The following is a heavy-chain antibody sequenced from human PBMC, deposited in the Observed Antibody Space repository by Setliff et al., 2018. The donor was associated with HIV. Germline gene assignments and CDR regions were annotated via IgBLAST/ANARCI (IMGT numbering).Heavy chain of an antibody. J-gene: IGHJ5*02. CDR2: IYRIGST. D-gene: IGHD2-2*01. V-gene: IGHV4-38-2*02. Sequence: SETLSLTCTVSGYSISSGHYWGWIRQPPGRGLEWIGTIYRIGSTYYNPSLKSRVTMSVDTSKNQFSLKLTSVTAADTAVYYCAREEGCSSATCRATYNWFDPWGQGTLVTVSS. CDR1: GYSISSGHY. CDR3: AREEGCSSATCRATYNWFDP.